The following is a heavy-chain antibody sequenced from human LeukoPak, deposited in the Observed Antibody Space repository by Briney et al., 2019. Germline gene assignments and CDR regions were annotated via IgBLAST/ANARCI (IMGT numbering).Heavy chain of an antibody. J-gene: IGHJ4*02. CDR3: ARDLVN. Sequence: SETLSLTCTVSGXSVSTDDYYWSWIRQPPGKGLEWIGYIHDSGSTNYNPSLKSRVTISVDTSKNQFSLRLSSVSAADAAVYYCARDLVNWGQGTLVTVSS. V-gene: IGHV4-61*08. CDR1: GXSVSTDDYY. CDR2: IHDSGST. D-gene: IGHD2-21*01.